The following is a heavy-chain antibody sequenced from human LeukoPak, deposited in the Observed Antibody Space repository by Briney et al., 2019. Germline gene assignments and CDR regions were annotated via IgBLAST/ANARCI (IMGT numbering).Heavy chain of an antibody. CDR1: GGSISSSSYY. CDR3: ARGDYGSGSLYYYYYMDV. Sequence: SETLSLTCTVSGGSISSSSYYWGWIRQPPGKGLEWIGSIYYSGSTNYNPSLKSRVTISVDTSKNQFSLKLSSVTAADTAVYYCARGDYGSGSLYYYYYMDVWGKGTTVTISS. D-gene: IGHD3-10*01. CDR2: IYYSGST. V-gene: IGHV4-39*07. J-gene: IGHJ6*03.